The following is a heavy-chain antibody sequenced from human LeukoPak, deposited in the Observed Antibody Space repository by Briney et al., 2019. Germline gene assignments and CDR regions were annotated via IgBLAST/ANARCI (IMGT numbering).Heavy chain of an antibody. CDR1: GYSFTSYW. V-gene: IGHV5-51*01. J-gene: IGHJ4*02. CDR3: ARRDETLGYCSSTSCYSQAVDY. D-gene: IGHD2-2*01. CDR2: IYPGDSDT. Sequence: GESLKISCKGSGYSFTSYWIGWVRQMPGKGLEWIGIIYPGDSDTRYSPSFQGQVTISADKSISTAYLQWSSLKASDTAMYYCARRDETLGYCSSTSCYSQAVDYWGQGTLVTVSS.